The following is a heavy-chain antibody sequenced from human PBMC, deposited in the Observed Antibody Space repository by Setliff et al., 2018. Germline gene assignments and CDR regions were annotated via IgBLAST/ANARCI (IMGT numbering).Heavy chain of an antibody. CDR2: ISYSGIT. CDR1: GASVSSHY. CDR3: ASCRYQVPYDY. J-gene: IGHJ4*02. Sequence: PPETLSLTCNVSGASVSSHYWDWIRQPPGKGLEWIGFISYSGITTYNVSLKSRVSISVDTSKNQLSLTLSSVTAADTGVYYCASCRYQVPYDYWGQGILVTVSS. D-gene: IGHD2-2*01. V-gene: IGHV4-59*08.